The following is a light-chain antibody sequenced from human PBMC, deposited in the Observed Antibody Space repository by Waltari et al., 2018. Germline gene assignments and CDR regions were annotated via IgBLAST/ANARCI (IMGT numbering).Light chain of an antibody. J-gene: IGLJ2*01. V-gene: IGLV1-40*02. CDR1: SSHTRADHE. CDR2: GNN. Sequence: QSILTQPPSVSGAPGQRVTISCTGSSSHTRADHEVTLYQDFPGRGPKLLIYGNNHRPSGVPDRFSGSKSGTSASLTITGLQAEDEADYYCQSFDTSLSDGVVFGGGTKV. CDR3: QSFDTSLSDGVV.